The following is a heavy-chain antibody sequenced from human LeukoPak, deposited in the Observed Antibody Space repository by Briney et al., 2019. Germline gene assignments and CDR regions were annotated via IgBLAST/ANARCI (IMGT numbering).Heavy chain of an antibody. V-gene: IGHV3-30-3*01. CDR2: ISYDGSNK. CDR1: GFTFSSYA. J-gene: IGHJ4*02. CDR3: ARDGVINYFDY. D-gene: IGHD3-10*01. Sequence: PGGSLRLSCAASGFTFSSYAMHWVRQAPGKGLEWVAVISYDGSNKYYADSVKGRFTISRDNSKNTLYLQMNSLGAEDTAVYYCARDGVINYFDYWGQGTLVTVSS.